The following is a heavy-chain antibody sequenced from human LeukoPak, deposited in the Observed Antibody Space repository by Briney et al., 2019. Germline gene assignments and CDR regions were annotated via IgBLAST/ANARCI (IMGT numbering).Heavy chain of an antibody. CDR2: IYYSGST. D-gene: IGHD2-2*01. CDR1: GGSISSYY. Sequence: PSETLSLTCTVSGGSISSYYWSWIRQPPGKGLEWIGYIYYSGSTNYNPSLKSRVTISVDTSKNQFSLKLSSVTAADTAVYYCAREREYCSSTSCYNWFDPWGQGTLVTASS. V-gene: IGHV4-59*01. CDR3: AREREYCSSTSCYNWFDP. J-gene: IGHJ5*02.